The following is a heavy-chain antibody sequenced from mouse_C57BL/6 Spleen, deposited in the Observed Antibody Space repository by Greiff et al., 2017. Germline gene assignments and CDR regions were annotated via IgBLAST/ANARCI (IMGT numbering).Heavy chain of an antibody. CDR3: ARRDSNLFAY. J-gene: IGHJ3*01. D-gene: IGHD2-5*01. V-gene: IGHV1-19*01. Sequence: EVKLMESGPVLVKPGASVKMSCKASGYTFTDYYMNWVKQSHGKSLEWIGVINPYNGGTSYNQKFKGKATLTVDKSSSTAYMELNSLTSEDSAVYYCARRDSNLFAYWGQGTLVTVSA. CDR1: GYTFTDYY. CDR2: INPYNGGT.